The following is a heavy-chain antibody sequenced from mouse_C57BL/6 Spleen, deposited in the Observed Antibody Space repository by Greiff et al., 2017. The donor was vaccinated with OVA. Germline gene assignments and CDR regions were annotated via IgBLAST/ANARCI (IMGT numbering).Heavy chain of an antibody. CDR3: ARVTIRKGEGGVGG. J-gene: IGHJ2*01. V-gene: IGHV1-76*01. Sequence: QVQLKESGAELVRPGASVKLSCTASGYTFTDYYINWVKQRPGQGLEWIARIYPGSGNTYYNEKFKGKDTLTAEKSSSTAYLQLSSLTSEDTAVYCWARVTIRKGEGGVGGGGKGTTLT. D-gene: IGHD2-13*01. CDR2: IYPGSGNT. CDR1: GYTFTDYY.